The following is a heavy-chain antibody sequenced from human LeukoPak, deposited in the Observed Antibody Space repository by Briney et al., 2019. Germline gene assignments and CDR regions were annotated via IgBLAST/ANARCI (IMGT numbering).Heavy chain of an antibody. CDR1: GFTFSSYA. V-gene: IGHV3-23*01. J-gene: IGHJ4*02. D-gene: IGHD1-26*01. CDR3: AKDRFASGDFDY. CDR2: ISGSGGST. Sequence: GGSLRLSCAASGFTFSSYAMSWVRQPPGKGLEWVSAISGSGGSTYYADSVKGRFTIFRDNSKNTLYLQMNSLRAEDTAVYYCAKDRFASGDFDYWGQGTLVTVSS.